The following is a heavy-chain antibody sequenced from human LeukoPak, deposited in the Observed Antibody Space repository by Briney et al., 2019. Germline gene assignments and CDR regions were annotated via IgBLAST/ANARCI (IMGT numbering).Heavy chain of an antibody. Sequence: PSETLSLTCTVSGGSISSYYWSWIRQPPGKGLEWIGYFYYSGSTNYNPSLKSRVTMSVDTSKNQFSLKLTSVTAADTAVYYCARDPAWIDAFDFWGQGTMVTVSS. CDR2: FYYSGST. CDR3: ARDPAWIDAFDF. V-gene: IGHV4-59*01. J-gene: IGHJ3*01. CDR1: GGSISSYY. D-gene: IGHD5-12*01.